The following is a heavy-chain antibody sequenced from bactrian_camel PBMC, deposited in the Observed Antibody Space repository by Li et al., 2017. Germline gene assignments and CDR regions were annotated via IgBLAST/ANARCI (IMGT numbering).Heavy chain of an antibody. CDR1: GIDFTTSC. Sequence: QLVESGGGSVQAGGSLRLSCVASGIDFTTSCLAWFRQAPGKEREGVARIATGSGNTYYADSVKGRFTISQDNAKNTLYLQMDSLKPEDTAMYFCAAAPLGGVISGGSWSSADEFDYWGQGTQVTVS. V-gene: IGHV3S54*01. CDR3: AAAPLGGVISGGSWSSADEFDY. J-gene: IGHJ4*01. D-gene: IGHD3*01. CDR2: IATGSGNT.